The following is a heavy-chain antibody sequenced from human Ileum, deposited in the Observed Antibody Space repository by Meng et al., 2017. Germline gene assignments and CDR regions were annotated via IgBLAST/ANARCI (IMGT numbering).Heavy chain of an antibody. D-gene: IGHD5-12*01. Sequence: EVQVLESGGGLVQPGGSLRLSCAVSGFTFRNYAMSWVRQAPGKGLEWVSLITDVGRDTYYADSVKGRVTIPRDNSRNTLYLQIHNLRAEDTAVYYCAKQAGSGYGLDYFDFWGQGTLVTVSS. CDR2: ITDVGRDT. V-gene: IGHV3-23*01. CDR3: AKQAGSGYGLDYFDF. J-gene: IGHJ4*02. CDR1: GFTFRNYA.